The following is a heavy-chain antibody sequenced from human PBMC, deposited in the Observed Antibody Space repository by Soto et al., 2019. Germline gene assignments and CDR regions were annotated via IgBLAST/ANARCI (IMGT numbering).Heavy chain of an antibody. D-gene: IGHD6-6*01. Sequence: GASVKVSCKASGFTFTSSAVQWVRQARGQRLEWIGWIVVGSGNTNYAQKFQERVTITRDMSTSTAYMELSSLRSEDTAVYYCAASAGSIAARPRFDYWAQGTLVTV. CDR1: GFTFTSSA. J-gene: IGHJ4*02. CDR2: IVVGSGNT. V-gene: IGHV1-58*01. CDR3: AASAGSIAARPRFDY.